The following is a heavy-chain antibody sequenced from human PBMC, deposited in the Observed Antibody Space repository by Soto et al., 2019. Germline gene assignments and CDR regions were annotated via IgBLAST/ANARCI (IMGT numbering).Heavy chain of an antibody. CDR2: IKQDGSEK. CDR1: GFTFSSYW. J-gene: IGHJ6*02. D-gene: IGHD6-13*01. Sequence: PGGSLRLSCAASGFTFSSYWMSWVRQAPGKGLGWVANIKQDGSEKYYVDSVKGRFTISRDNAKNSLYLQMNSLRAEDTAVYYCARVVAAADSNGMDVWGQGTTVTVSS. V-gene: IGHV3-7*01. CDR3: ARVVAAADSNGMDV.